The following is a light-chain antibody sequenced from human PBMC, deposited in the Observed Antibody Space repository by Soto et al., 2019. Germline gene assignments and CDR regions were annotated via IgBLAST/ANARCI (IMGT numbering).Light chain of an antibody. Sequence: QSVLTQPPSASGTAGKRVTISCSGSSSNIGSNTVNWYQQLPGTAPKLLIYSNNQRPSGVPDRFSGSKSGTSASLAISGLQSEDEADYYCAAWDDSLNGPGVVFSGGNKLTVL. CDR2: SNN. CDR3: AAWDDSLNGPGVV. CDR1: SSNIGSNT. J-gene: IGLJ2*01. V-gene: IGLV1-44*01.